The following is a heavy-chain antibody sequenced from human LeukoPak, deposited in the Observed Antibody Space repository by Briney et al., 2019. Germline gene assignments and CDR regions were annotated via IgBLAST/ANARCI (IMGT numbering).Heavy chain of an antibody. CDR1: GYSISSGYY. D-gene: IGHD2-15*01. Sequence: SETLSLTGAVSGYSISSGYYWGWIRQPPGKGLGWIGSIYHSGSTYYNPSLKSRVTISVDTSKNQFSLKLSSVTAADTAVYYCARIGCSGGSCYFDGWGQGTLVTVSS. J-gene: IGHJ4*02. CDR2: IYHSGST. V-gene: IGHV4-38-2*01. CDR3: ARIGCSGGSCYFDG.